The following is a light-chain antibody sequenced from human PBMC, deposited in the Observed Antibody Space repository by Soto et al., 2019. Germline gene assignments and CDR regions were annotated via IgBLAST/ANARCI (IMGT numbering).Light chain of an antibody. Sequence: DIVMTQSPDSLAVSLGERATINCKSSQSVLYSSNNKYYLAWYQQKPGQPPKLLIYWASTRESGVPDRFSGSGSGTDFTLTISSLRAEDVAVYYCQQYYSTPFAFGPGTKVDIK. CDR1: QSVLYSSNNKYY. J-gene: IGKJ3*01. V-gene: IGKV4-1*01. CDR2: WAS. CDR3: QQYYSTPFA.